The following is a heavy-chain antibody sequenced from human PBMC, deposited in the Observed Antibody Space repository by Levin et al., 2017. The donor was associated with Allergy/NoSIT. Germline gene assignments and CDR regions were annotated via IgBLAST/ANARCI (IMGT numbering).Heavy chain of an antibody. D-gene: IGHD4-17*01. CDR1: GFTFSSYW. CDR3: ARDRGGDYGRLRRRYFDL. Sequence: GGSLRLSCAASGFTFSSYWMSWVRQAPGKGLEWVANIKQDGSEKYYVDSVKGRFTISRDNAKNSLYLQMNSLRAEDTAVYYCARDRGGDYGRLRRRYFDLWGRGALVTVSS. J-gene: IGHJ2*01. CDR2: IKQDGSEK. V-gene: IGHV3-7*01.